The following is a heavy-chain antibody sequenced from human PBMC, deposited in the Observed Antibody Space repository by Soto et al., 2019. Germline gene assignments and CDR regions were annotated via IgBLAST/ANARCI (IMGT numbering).Heavy chain of an antibody. J-gene: IGHJ3*01. CDR3: ASGVGGVGGSSCWPDYGCDV. V-gene: IGHV1-69*01. CDR2: IVPLPGTT. Sequence: QVQLVQSGAAVRKPGSSVKVSCKASGGTFTKYAITWVRQAPRQGLEWMGGIVPLPGTTNYAQKFRGRVTISADESTCTAYLELGSLRSEDTAVYYCASGVGGVGGSSCWPDYGCDVWCQGTMVIVAS. CDR1: GGTFTKYA. D-gene: IGHD6-19*01.